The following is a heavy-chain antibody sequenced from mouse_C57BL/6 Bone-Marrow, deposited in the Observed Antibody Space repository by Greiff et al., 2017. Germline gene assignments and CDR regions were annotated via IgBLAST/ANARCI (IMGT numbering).Heavy chain of an antibody. D-gene: IGHD1-1*01. V-gene: IGHV7-3*01. J-gene: IGHJ2*01. CDR1: GFTFTDYY. CDR3: ARYATVVAFDY. Sequence: EVQLQESGGGLVQPGGSLSLSCAASGFTFTDYYMSWVRQPPGKALEWLGFIRNKANGYTTEYSASVKGRFTISRDNSQSILYLQMNALRAEDSATYYCARYATVVAFDYWGQGTTLTVSS. CDR2: IRNKANGYTT.